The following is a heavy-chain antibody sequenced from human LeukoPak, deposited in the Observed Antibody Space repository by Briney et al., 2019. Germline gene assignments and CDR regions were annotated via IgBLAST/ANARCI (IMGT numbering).Heavy chain of an antibody. V-gene: IGHV3-11*03. Sequence: GGSLRLSCAASGFTFSDYYMSWIRQAPGKGLEWVSYISSSSSYTNYADSVKGRFTISRDNAKHSLYLQMNSLRAEDTAVYYCASLPYDYVWGSYRFFDYWGQGTLVTVSS. J-gene: IGHJ4*02. D-gene: IGHD3-16*02. CDR2: ISSSSSYT. CDR3: ASLPYDYVWGSYRFFDY. CDR1: GFTFSDYY.